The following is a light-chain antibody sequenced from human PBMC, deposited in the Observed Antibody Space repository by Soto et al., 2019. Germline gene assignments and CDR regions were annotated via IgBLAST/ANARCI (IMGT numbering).Light chain of an antibody. J-gene: IGKJ1*01. CDR1: QGISSY. CDR2: AAS. CDR3: QKYNSAPRT. V-gene: IGKV1-27*01. Sequence: DFQMTQSPSSLSASVGDRVTITCRASQGISSYLAWYQQKPGKVPRLLIYAASTLQSGVPSRFSGSGSGTDFTLTISSLQPEAVATYYCQKYNSAPRTFGQGTKVEIK.